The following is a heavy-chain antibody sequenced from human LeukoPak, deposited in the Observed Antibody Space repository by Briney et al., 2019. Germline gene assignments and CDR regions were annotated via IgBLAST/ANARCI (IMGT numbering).Heavy chain of an antibody. D-gene: IGHD6-13*01. J-gene: IGHJ4*02. CDR3: ARGGVVASTGTAFDY. CDR1: GGSISSGDYY. CDR2: IYYSGST. V-gene: IGHV4-30-4*02. Sequence: SETLSLTCTVSGGSISSGDYYWSWIRQPPGKGLEWIGYIYYSGSTYYNPSLKSRVTISVDTSKNQFSLKLNSVTAADTAVYYCARGGVVASTGTAFDYWGQGTLVTVSS.